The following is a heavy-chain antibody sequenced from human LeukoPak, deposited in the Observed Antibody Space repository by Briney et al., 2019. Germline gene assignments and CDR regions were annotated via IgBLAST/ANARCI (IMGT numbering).Heavy chain of an antibody. D-gene: IGHD1-1*01. CDR3: ARDPYGTGAFDY. CDR2: IYRGGNT. V-gene: IGHV3-66*01. J-gene: IGHJ4*02. CDR1: GFTVSSNY. Sequence: GGSLRLSCAASGFTVSSNYMSWVRQAPGKGLEWVSIIYRGGNTYYADSVKGRFTISRDNPKNTVYLQVNSLRAEDTAVYYCARDPYGTGAFDYWGQGTQVTVSS.